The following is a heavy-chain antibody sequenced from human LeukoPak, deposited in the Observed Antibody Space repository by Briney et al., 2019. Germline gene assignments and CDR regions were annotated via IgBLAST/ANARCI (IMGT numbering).Heavy chain of an antibody. CDR2: IYHSGST. J-gene: IGHJ4*02. V-gene: IGHV4-38-2*02. CDR1: GYSISSGYY. D-gene: IGHD2-21*02. Sequence: SETLSLTCTISGYSISSGYYWGWIRQPPGKGLEWIGSIYHSGSTYYNPSLKSRVTISVDTSKNQFSLKLSSVTAADAAVYYCARETAGYWGQGTLVTVSS. CDR3: ARETAGY.